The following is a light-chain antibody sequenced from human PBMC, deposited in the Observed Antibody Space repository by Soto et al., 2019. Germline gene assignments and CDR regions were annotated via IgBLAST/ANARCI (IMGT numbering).Light chain of an antibody. Sequence: QSVLTQPASVSGSPGQSITISCTGTISDFVIYNYVSWYQQHPGKAPKLMLYGVSNRPSGVSNRFSGSKSGNTASLTISGLQAEDEADYYCSSYTSSSTPYVFGTGTKLTVL. V-gene: IGLV2-14*01. CDR3: SSYTSSSTPYV. CDR2: GVS. CDR1: ISDFVIYNY. J-gene: IGLJ1*01.